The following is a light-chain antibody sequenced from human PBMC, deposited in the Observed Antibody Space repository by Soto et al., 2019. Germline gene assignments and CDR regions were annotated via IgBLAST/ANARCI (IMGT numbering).Light chain of an antibody. Sequence: DIQMTQSPSSLSASVGDRVTITCRASQAISNSLAWYQQKAGKAPKLLIYTASTLQSGVPSRFSGSGYGTDFTLTISSLQPEDVATYYCQKYNSGPQTFGQGTKVEIK. J-gene: IGKJ1*01. CDR3: QKYNSGPQT. CDR1: QAISNS. CDR2: TAS. V-gene: IGKV1-27*01.